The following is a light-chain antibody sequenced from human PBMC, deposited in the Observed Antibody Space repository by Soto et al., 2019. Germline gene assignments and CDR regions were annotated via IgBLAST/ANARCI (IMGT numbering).Light chain of an antibody. J-gene: IGLJ1*01. Sequence: QSALTQPASVSGSPGQSITISCTGTSSDVGGYNYVAWYQQHPGKAPKVMIYDVSNRPSGVSNRFSGSKSGNTASLTIPGLQAEDEADYYCSSYTSSSTRVFGTGTKVTVL. CDR2: DVS. V-gene: IGLV2-14*01. CDR3: SSYTSSSTRV. CDR1: SSDVGGYNY.